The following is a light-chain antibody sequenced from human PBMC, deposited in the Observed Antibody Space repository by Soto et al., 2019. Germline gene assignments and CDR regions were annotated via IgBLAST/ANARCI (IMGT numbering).Light chain of an antibody. CDR1: SSNIGAGFD. J-gene: IGLJ2*01. V-gene: IGLV1-40*01. CDR3: QAYDSSLGGSVV. CDR2: GNR. Sequence: QLVLTQPPSVSGAPGQRVTISCTGSSSNIGAGFDVQWYQQLPGAAPKLLMYGNRYRPAGVPDRFSGSKSGTSASLAITGLQAEDEADYYCQAYDSSLGGSVVFGGGTKLTVL.